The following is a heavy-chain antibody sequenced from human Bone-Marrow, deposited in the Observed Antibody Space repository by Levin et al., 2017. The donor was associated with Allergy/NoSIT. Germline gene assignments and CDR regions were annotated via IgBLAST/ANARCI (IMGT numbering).Heavy chain of an antibody. D-gene: IGHD4/OR15-4a*01. CDR2: VLFSGHT. J-gene: IGHJ5*02. V-gene: IGHV4-31*03. CDR1: GASISSGGYY. Sequence: LRLSCTVSGASISSGGYYWSWIRQHPGTGLEWIGNVLFSGHTNFNPSLRSRVVISVDTSQNQFSLKLRSVTAADTAVYYCARAKLPGAPLGHGFDPWGQGTLVTVSS. CDR3: ARAKLPGAPLGHGFDP.